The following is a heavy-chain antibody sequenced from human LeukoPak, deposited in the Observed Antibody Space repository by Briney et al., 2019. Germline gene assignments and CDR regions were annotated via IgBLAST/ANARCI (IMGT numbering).Heavy chain of an antibody. CDR3: ARGRLSYYYDSRGWFDP. D-gene: IGHD3-22*01. CDR2: INHSGST. V-gene: IGHV4-34*01. Sequence: SETLSLTCAVSGGSFSGYYWSWIRQPPGKGLEWIGEINHSGSTNYNPSLKSRVTTSVDTSKNQFSLKLSSVTAADTAVYYCARGRLSYYYDSRGWFDPWGQGTLVTVSS. J-gene: IGHJ5*02. CDR1: GGSFSGYY.